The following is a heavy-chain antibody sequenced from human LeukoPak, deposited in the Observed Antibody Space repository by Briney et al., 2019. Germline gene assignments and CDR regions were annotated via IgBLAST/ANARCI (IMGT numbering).Heavy chain of an antibody. J-gene: IGHJ4*02. CDR3: ARDPDFWSGYYNFDY. CDR2: IYYSGST. Sequence: SETLSLTCTVSGGSISSYYWSWIRQPPGKGLEWIGYIYYSGSTNYNPALKSRVTISVDTSKNQFSLKLNSVTAADTAVYYCARDPDFWSGYYNFDYWGQGTLVTVSS. D-gene: IGHD3-3*01. V-gene: IGHV4-59*12. CDR1: GGSISSYY.